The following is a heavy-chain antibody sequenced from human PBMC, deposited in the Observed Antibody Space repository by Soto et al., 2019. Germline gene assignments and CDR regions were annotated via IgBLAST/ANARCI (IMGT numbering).Heavy chain of an antibody. CDR2: INGGNRNT. Sequence: ASVKVSCKASGYTFTSYAMHWVRQAPGQRLEWMGWINGGNRNTKYSQRFQGRVTITTDTSASTAYMELGSLRSEDTAVYYCARIGYSSGWYSFDYWGQGTLVTVSS. CDR3: ARIGYSSGWYSFDY. V-gene: IGHV1-3*01. D-gene: IGHD6-19*01. CDR1: GYTFTSYA. J-gene: IGHJ4*02.